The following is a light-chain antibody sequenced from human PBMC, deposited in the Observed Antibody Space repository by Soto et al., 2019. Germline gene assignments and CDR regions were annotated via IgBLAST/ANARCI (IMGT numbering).Light chain of an antibody. V-gene: IGKV3-20*01. J-gene: IGKJ1*01. CDR3: QQHGNAPWT. Sequence: EIVLTQSPGTLSLSPGERATLSCRASQSVSGSSVAWYQQKLGQAPRLLIYDASSRATGIPDRFSGSGSGTDFTLTISRLEPEDFAEYHCQQHGNAPWTFGQGTKVEIK. CDR1: QSVSGSS. CDR2: DAS.